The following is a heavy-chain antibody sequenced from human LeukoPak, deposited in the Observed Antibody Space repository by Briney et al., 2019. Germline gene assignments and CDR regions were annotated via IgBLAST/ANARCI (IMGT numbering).Heavy chain of an antibody. CDR1: GYIFTSYW. J-gene: IGHJ4*02. Sequence: KSGASLKISCKGSGYIFTSYWIGWVRQLPGKGLEWMGIIYPGDSDTRYSPSFQGQVTISADKSISTAYLQWSSLKASDTAMYYCARTPQVPAAAHFDYWGQGTLVTVSS. CDR3: ARTPQVPAAAHFDY. D-gene: IGHD2-2*01. CDR2: IYPGDSDT. V-gene: IGHV5-51*01.